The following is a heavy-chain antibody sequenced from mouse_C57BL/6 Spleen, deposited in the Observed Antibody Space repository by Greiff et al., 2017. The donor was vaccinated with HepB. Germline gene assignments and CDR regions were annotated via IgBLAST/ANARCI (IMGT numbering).Heavy chain of an antibody. CDR2: IYPSDSET. Sequence: QVQLQQPGAELVRPGSSVKLSCKASGYTFTSYWMDWVKQRPGQGLEWIGNIYPSDSETHYNQKFKDKATLTVDKSSSTAYMQLSSLTSEDSAVDYCARGGNYYYFDYWGQGTTLTVSS. D-gene: IGHD2-1*01. CDR1: GYTFTSYW. V-gene: IGHV1-61*01. CDR3: ARGGNYYYFDY. J-gene: IGHJ2*01.